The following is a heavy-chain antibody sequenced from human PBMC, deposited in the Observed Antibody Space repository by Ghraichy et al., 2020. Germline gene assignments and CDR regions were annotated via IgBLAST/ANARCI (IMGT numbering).Heavy chain of an antibody. CDR2: ISAYNGNT. V-gene: IGHV1-18*01. CDR1: GYTFTSYG. J-gene: IGHJ6*02. D-gene: IGHD3-3*01. Sequence: ASVKVSCKASGYTFTSYGISWVRQAPGQGLEWMGWISAYNGNTNYAQKLQGRVTMTTDTSTSTAYMELRSLRSDDTAVYYCARDRVRRFLPNYYYYYGMDVWGQGTTVTVSS. CDR3: ARDRVRRFLPNYYYYYGMDV.